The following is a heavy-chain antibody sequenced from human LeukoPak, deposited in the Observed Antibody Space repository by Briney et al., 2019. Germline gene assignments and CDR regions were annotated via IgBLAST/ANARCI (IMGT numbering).Heavy chain of an antibody. CDR2: ISDSSGFT. CDR3: ARTLTAPDHFDY. V-gene: IGHV3-11*06. D-gene: IGHD6-13*01. CDR1: GFTFSDYY. Sequence: AGGSMRLSCAASGFTFSDYYMGWIRQAPGKGLEWVSYISDSSGFTNYADFVKGRFTISRDNAKNSLYLQMNSLRAEDTAVYYCARTLTAPDHFDYWGQGTLVTVSS. J-gene: IGHJ4*02.